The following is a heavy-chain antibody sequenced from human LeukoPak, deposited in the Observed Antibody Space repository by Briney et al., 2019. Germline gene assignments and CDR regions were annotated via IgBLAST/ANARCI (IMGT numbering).Heavy chain of an antibody. CDR2: ITHSGST. Sequence: SETLSLTCAVYGGSFSGYYWTWIRQPPGKGLEWIGEITHSGSTNHNPSLKSRVTISVDTSKNQFSLKLSSVTAADTAVYYCARQSYDTSGYGSFDIWGQGTMVTASS. V-gene: IGHV4-34*01. D-gene: IGHD3-22*01. CDR1: GGSFSGYY. CDR3: ARQSYDTSGYGSFDI. J-gene: IGHJ3*02.